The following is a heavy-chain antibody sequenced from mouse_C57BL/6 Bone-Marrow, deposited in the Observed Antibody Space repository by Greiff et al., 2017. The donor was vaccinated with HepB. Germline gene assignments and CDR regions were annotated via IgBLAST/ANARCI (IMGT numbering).Heavy chain of an antibody. J-gene: IGHJ3*01. D-gene: IGHD1-1*01. CDR2: INPSSGYT. Sequence: QVQLQQSGAELARPGASVKLSCKASGYTFTSYTMHWVKQRPGQGLEWIGYINPSSGYTKYNQKFKDKATLTADNSSSTAYMQLSSLTSEDSAVYYCARASYYGSSYEYAYWGQGTLVTVAA. V-gene: IGHV1-4*01. CDR1: GYTFTSYT. CDR3: ARASYYGSSYEYAY.